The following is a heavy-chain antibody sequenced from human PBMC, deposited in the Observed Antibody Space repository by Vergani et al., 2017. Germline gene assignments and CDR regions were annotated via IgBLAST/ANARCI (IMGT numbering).Heavy chain of an antibody. CDR1: GYTFTNFG. Sequence: QVQLVQSGAEVKKPGASVKVSCKSSGYTFTNFGISWLRQVPGQGLEWMGWISAYNGDTNYAQIVQGRVTMTTDTSTDTAYMDLRSLRSDDTAVYFCVRDVGSTGLLSFFAYWGQGTLVTVSS. V-gene: IGHV1-18*01. CDR2: ISAYNGDT. J-gene: IGHJ4*02. D-gene: IGHD2/OR15-2a*01. CDR3: VRDVGSTGLLSFFAY.